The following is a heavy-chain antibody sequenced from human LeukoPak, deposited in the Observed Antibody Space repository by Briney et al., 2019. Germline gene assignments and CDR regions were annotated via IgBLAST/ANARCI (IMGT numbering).Heavy chain of an antibody. Sequence: GGSLRLSCAASGFTFDDYGMSWVRQAPGKGLEWVSGINWIGGSAGYADSVKGRFTISRDNAKNSLYLQMNSLRAEDTAVYYCARSGQSGYDYFEYWGQGTLVTVSS. CDR1: GFTFDDYG. V-gene: IGHV3-20*04. CDR3: ARSGQSGYDYFEY. D-gene: IGHD5-12*01. J-gene: IGHJ4*02. CDR2: INWIGGSA.